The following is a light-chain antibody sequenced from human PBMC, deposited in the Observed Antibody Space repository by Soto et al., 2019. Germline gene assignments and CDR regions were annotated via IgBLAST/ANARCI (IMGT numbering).Light chain of an antibody. CDR3: QQRSNRPPGIT. V-gene: IGKV3-11*01. CDR2: DAS. J-gene: IGKJ5*01. Sequence: EVVMTQSPATLSVSPGEGVTLSCRASQGIGDTLAWYQHKPGQTPRLLIYDASTRATGIPAGFSGSGSGTDFTLTISSLEPEDFAVYYCQQRSNRPPGITFGQGTRLEIK. CDR1: QGIGDT.